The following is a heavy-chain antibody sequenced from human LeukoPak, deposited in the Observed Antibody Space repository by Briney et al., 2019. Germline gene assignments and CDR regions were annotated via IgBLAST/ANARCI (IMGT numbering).Heavy chain of an antibody. CDR3: ARVTRGGYDGYFDY. D-gene: IGHD5-12*01. CDR2: ISYDGSNK. V-gene: IGHV3-30*04. Sequence: GGSLRLSCAASGINFRSDAMHWVRQAPGKGLEWVAVISYDGSNKYYVDSVKGRFTISRDNAKKSLYLQINSLRAEDTAVYYCARVTRGGYDGYFDYWGQGTLVTVSS. CDR1: GINFRSDA. J-gene: IGHJ4*02.